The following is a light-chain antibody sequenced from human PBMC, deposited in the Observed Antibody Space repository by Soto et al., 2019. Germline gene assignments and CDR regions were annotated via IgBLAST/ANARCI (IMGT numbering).Light chain of an antibody. CDR3: QRYGRSPPDT. CDR1: QSVTDNC. J-gene: IGKJ2*01. CDR2: DAS. V-gene: IGKV3-20*01. Sequence: EIVLTQSPGTLSLSPGERATLSCRASQSVTDNCLAWYQQKPGQAPRLPIYDASTRATGIPDRFSGSGSGTDFTLTISRLEPEDFAVYYWQRYGRSPPDTFGQGTRLEIK.